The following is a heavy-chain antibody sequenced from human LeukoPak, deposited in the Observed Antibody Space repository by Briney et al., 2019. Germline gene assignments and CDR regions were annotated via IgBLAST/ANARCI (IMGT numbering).Heavy chain of an antibody. J-gene: IGHJ4*02. CDR2: IRNDGSNK. CDR1: GFTFRSYG. V-gene: IGHV3-30*02. D-gene: IGHD6-13*01. CDR3: AKDSVAAGTKDY. Sequence: GGSLRLSCAASGFTFRSYGMHWARQAPGKGLEWVTFIRNDGSNKYYADSVKGRFTISRDNSKNTLYLQMNSLRDEDTAMYYCAKDSVAAGTKDYWGQGTLVTVSS.